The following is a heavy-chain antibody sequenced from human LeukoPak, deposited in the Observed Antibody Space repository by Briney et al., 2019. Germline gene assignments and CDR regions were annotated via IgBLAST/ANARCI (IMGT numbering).Heavy chain of an antibody. V-gene: IGHV1-69-2*01. Sequence: ASVKVSCKVSGDTFTDYYMHWLRQAPGKGREWMGLVDPEDGETIYAEKFQGRVTITADTSTDTAYMELSSLRSEDTAVYYCATNLAYCGGDCYRPIDYWGQGTLVTVSS. CDR1: GDTFTDYY. CDR3: ATNLAYCGGDCYRPIDY. J-gene: IGHJ4*02. CDR2: VDPEDGET. D-gene: IGHD2-21*01.